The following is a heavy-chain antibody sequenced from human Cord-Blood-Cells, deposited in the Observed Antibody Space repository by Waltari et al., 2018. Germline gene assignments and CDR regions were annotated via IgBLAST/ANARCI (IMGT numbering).Heavy chain of an antibody. J-gene: IGHJ6*02. Sequence: QVQLVQSGAEVKKPGASVKVSCKVSGYTLTELSMHWVRQAPGKGLEWMGGFDPKNSETIYAKKCQARVTMTEDTSTDTAYMEQSSQRSEDTAVYYCVTKNWGSYGMDVWGQVTTVTVSS. D-gene: IGHD7-27*01. CDR1: GYTLTELS. V-gene: IGHV1-24*01. CDR3: VTKNWGSYGMDV. CDR2: FDPKNSET.